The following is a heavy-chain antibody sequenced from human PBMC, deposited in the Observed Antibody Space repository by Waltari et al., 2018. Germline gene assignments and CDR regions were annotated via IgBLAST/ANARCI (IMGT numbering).Heavy chain of an antibody. CDR1: GFTVSSNY. CDR3: ARDAHDAFDI. Sequence: EVQLVESGGGLIQPGGSLRLSCAASGFTVSSNYMSWVRQAPGKGWEWVSVIESGGSTYYADSGKGRFTISRDNSKNTLYLQMNSLRAEDTAVYYCARDAHDAFDIWGQGTMVTVSS. V-gene: IGHV3-53*01. CDR2: IESGGST. J-gene: IGHJ3*02.